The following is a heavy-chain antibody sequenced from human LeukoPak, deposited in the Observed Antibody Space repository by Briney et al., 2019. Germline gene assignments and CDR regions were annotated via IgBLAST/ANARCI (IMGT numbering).Heavy chain of an antibody. J-gene: IGHJ5*02. Sequence: TGASLRLSCAASGFTFSSYAMSWVRQAPGKGLEWVSVISDSGGSTYYADSVKGRFTISRDNSKNTLYLQMYSLTAEDTAVYYCVREIGWFDPWGQGTLVTVSS. CDR2: ISDSGGST. V-gene: IGHV3-23*01. CDR3: VREIGWFDP. CDR1: GFTFSSYA.